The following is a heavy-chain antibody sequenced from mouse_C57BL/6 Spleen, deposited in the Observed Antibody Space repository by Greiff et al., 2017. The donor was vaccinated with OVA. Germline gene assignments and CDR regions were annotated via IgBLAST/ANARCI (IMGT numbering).Heavy chain of an antibody. J-gene: IGHJ2*01. Sequence: VQLQQSGAELVKPGASVKLSRKASGYTFTSYWMHWVKQRPGRGLEWIGRIYPNSGGTKYNEKFKSKATLTVDKPSSTAYMQLSSLTSEDCAVYYCTRDGNYGFDYWGQGTTLTVSS. CDR2: IYPNSGGT. CDR1: GYTFTSYW. CDR3: TRDGNYGFDY. D-gene: IGHD2-1*01. V-gene: IGHV1-72*01.